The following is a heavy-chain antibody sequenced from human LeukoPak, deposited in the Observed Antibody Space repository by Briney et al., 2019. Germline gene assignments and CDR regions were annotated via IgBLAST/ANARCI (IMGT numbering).Heavy chain of an antibody. J-gene: IGHJ4*02. CDR3: ARGGGSYAHALAFDY. V-gene: IGHV1-69*01. Sequence: VKVSCKASGGTFSSYAISWVRQAPGQGLEWMGGIIPIFGTANYAQKFQGRVTITADESTSTAYMELSSLRSDDTAVYYCARGGGSYAHALAFDYWGQGTLVTVSS. D-gene: IGHD1-26*01. CDR2: IIPIFGTA. CDR1: GGTFSSYA.